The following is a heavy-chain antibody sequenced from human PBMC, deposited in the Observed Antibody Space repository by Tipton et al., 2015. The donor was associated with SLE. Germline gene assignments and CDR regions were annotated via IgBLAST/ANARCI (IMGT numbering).Heavy chain of an antibody. CDR2: ISAAHNA. CDR1: GFVFSDFA. V-gene: IGHV3-23*01. Sequence: SLRLSCAASGFVFSDFAMSWVRQTPGKGLEWVAAISAAHNAYYPSPVKGQFTISRDNSKNTIHLQMNSLRAEDAATYYCAKAPNSGSYPENWGQGTLVTVSS. J-gene: IGHJ4*02. D-gene: IGHD1-26*01. CDR3: AKAPNSGSYPEN.